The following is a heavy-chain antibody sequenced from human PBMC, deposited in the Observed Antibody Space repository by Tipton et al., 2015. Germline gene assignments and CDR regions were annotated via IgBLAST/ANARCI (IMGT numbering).Heavy chain of an antibody. J-gene: IGHJ5*02. CDR3: ARGVKRDSYGKGGWFDP. D-gene: IGHD5-18*01. CDR2: INPSGGRT. Sequence: QSGPEVKKPGASVKVSCKASGYTFTTYYLHWVRQAPGQGLEWMGTINPSGGRTTYAQKFQGRVTVTTDTSTSTAYMEVRSVSSGTAADTAVYYCARGVKRDSYGKGGWFDPWCQGNLVTVSS. CDR1: GYTFTTYY. V-gene: IGHV1-46*01.